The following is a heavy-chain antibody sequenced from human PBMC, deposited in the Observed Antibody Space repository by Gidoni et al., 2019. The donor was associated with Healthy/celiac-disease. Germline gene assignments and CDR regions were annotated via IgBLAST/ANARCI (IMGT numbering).Heavy chain of an antibody. V-gene: IGHV1-2*02. Sequence: GQGLEWMGWINPNSGGTNYAQKFQGRVTMTRDTSISTAYMELSRLRSDDTAVYYCARDTGSPSYWGQGTLVTVSS. CDR3: ARDTGSPSY. CDR2: INPNSGGT. J-gene: IGHJ4*02. D-gene: IGHD2-15*01.